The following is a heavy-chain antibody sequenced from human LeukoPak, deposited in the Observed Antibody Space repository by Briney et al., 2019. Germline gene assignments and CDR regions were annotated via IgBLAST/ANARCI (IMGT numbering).Heavy chain of an antibody. Sequence: SETLSLTCTVSGGSISSYYWSWIRQPPGKGLEWIGYIYYSGSTNYNPSLKSRVTISVDTSKNQFSLKLSSVTAADTAVYYCAGYGIAAAGTVLDHWGQGTLVTVSS. D-gene: IGHD6-13*01. CDR2: IYYSGST. CDR1: GGSISSYY. V-gene: IGHV4-59*08. CDR3: AGYGIAAAGTVLDH. J-gene: IGHJ4*02.